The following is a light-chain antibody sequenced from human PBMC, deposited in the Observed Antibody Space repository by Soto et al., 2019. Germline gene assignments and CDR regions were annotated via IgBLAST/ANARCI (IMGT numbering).Light chain of an antibody. Sequence: DIQMTQSPSSLSASEGDRVTITCRASQSISSYLNWYQQKPGKAPKLLIYAASSLQSGLPSRFSGSGSGTDFTLTISSLQPEDFATYSCQQSYTTPRTFGQGTKLEIK. CDR1: QSISSY. V-gene: IGKV1-39*01. CDR2: AAS. J-gene: IGKJ2*01. CDR3: QQSYTTPRT.